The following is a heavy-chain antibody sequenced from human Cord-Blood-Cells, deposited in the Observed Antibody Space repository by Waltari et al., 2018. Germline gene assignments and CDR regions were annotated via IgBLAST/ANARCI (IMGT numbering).Heavy chain of an antibody. Sequence: EVQLVESGGGLVQPGGSLNLSCAAAGFTVSGSALPWVRQASGKGLEWVGRIRSKANSYATAYAASVKGRFTISRDDSKNTAYLQMNSLKTEDTAVYYCTRQWRDAFDIWGQGTMVTVSS. V-gene: IGHV3-73*02. J-gene: IGHJ3*02. CDR2: IRSKANSYAT. CDR3: TRQWRDAFDI. D-gene: IGHD5-12*01. CDR1: GFTVSGSA.